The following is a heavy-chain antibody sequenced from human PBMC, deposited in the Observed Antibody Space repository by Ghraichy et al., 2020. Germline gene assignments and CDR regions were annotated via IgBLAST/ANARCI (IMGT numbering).Heavy chain of an antibody. V-gene: IGHV3-30*18. CDR3: AKGVHLRWLYDAFDV. D-gene: IGHD2-2*02. J-gene: IGHJ3*01. CDR2: ISYDGSKN. CDR1: GFTFSSYG. Sequence: GGSLRLSCAASGFTFSSYGMHWVRQAPGKGLEWVALISYDGSKNHYADSVKGRFTISRDNSKDTLYLQMNSLRAEDTAEYYCAKGVHLRWLYDAFDVWGQGTMVTVSS.